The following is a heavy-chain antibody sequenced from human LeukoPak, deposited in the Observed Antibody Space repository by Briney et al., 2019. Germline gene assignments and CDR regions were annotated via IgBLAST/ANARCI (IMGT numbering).Heavy chain of an antibody. D-gene: IGHD1-26*01. V-gene: IGHV4-61*02. CDR3: ARGRGSYSNYGMDV. Sequence: SEAPSPTLTGSGGSISSDNFYLSWIPQPPGGGLGWIGRVYTSGSTNYNPSLKSRVTISLDTSKNQFSLKLSFVTAADTAVYYCARGRGSYSNYGMDVWGQGTTVTVSS. CDR1: GGSISSDNFY. CDR2: VYTSGST. J-gene: IGHJ6*02.